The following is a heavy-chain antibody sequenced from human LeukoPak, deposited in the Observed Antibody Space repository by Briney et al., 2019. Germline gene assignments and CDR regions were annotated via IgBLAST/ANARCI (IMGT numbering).Heavy chain of an antibody. CDR3: ARDLGRRCSGGRCYYYYNYMDV. CDR1: GFMFSRYS. CDR2: ISRLGTF. J-gene: IGHJ6*03. V-gene: IGHV3-21*04. Sequence: SGGSLRLSCSASGFMFSRYSMYWVRQAQGKGLEWVSGISRLGTFYSDSVKGRFTISRDNSRNTLFLQMNSLTVDDTAVYYCARDLGRRCSGGRCYYYYNYMDVWGKGTTVTISS. D-gene: IGHD2-15*01.